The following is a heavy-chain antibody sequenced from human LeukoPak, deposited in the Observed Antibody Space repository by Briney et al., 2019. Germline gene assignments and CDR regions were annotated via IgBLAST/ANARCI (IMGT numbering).Heavy chain of an antibody. CDR2: IYYTGST. V-gene: IGHV4-39*01. CDR3: ASSNSLVVVVATQFDY. Sequence: SETLSLTCSVSGGPISSGSHYWGWIRQPPGKGLEWIGSIYYTGSTYYNPSLKSRVIIFVDTSKNQFSLRLSSVTAADTAVYYCASSNSLVVVVATQFDYWGQGTLVTVSS. J-gene: IGHJ4*02. D-gene: IGHD2-15*01. CDR1: GGPISSGSHY.